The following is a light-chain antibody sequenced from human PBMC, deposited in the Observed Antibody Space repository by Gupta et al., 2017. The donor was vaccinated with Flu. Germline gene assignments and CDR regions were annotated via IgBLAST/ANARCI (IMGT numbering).Light chain of an antibody. CDR3: QVWDSDGDHPAL. Sequence: SQVPTQPPSVSVAPGQTARITCGGDNIGRKTVHWYQRKPGQAPVLVVYDDSDRPSGIPARFSGSNSENTATLTISRVEAGDEADYFCQVWDSDGDHPALFGGGTMLTVL. CDR2: DDS. V-gene: IGLV3-21*02. CDR1: NIGRKT. J-gene: IGLJ2*01.